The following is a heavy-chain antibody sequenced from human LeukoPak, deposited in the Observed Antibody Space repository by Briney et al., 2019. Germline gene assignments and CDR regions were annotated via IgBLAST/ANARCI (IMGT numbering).Heavy chain of an antibody. CDR1: GYSFTSYW. D-gene: IGHD2-8*01. CDR3: ARYCTNSVCYTGDY. CDR2: IYPGDSDT. V-gene: IGHV5-51*03. Sequence: PGESLKISCKGSGYSFTSYWIGWVRQMPGKGLEWMGIIYPGDSDTRYSPSFQGQVTISADQSISTAYLQWNSLKASDTAMYYCARYCTNSVCYTGDYWGQGTLVTVSS. J-gene: IGHJ4*02.